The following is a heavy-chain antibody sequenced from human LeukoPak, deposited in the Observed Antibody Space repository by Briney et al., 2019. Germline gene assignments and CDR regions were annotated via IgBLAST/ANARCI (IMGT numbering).Heavy chain of an antibody. J-gene: IGHJ3*02. CDR2: ISSSGSTI. CDR1: GFTFGSHW. CDR3: ARGGLIQRHAFDI. D-gene: IGHD1-1*01. Sequence: GGSLRLSCVASGFTFGSHWMHWVRQAPGKGLEWVSYISSSGSTIYYADSVKGRFTISRDNAKNSLYLQMNSLRGEDTALYYCARGGLIQRHAFDIWGQGTMVTVSS. V-gene: IGHV3-48*04.